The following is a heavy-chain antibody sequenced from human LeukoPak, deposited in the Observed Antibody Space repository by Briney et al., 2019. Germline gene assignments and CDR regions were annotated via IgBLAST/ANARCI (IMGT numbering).Heavy chain of an antibody. CDR2: INPNSGGT. D-gene: IGHD6-13*01. CDR3: ARGNGAAGRSGAFDI. CDR1: GGTFSSYA. Sequence: ASVKVSCKASGGTFSSYAISWVRQAPGQGLEWMGWINPNSGGTNYAQKFQGWVTMTRDTSISTAYMELSRLRSDDTAVYYCARGNGAAGRSGAFDIWGQGTMVTVSS. J-gene: IGHJ3*02. V-gene: IGHV1-2*04.